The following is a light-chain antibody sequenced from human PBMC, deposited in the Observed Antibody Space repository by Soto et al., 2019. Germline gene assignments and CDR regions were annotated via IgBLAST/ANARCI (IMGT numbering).Light chain of an antibody. J-gene: IGLJ2*01. Sequence: QAVVTQEPSLTVSPGGTVTLNCGSSTGAVTSGHYPYWFQQKPGQAPRTLIYDTSNKHSWTPARFSGSLLGGKAALTLSGAQPEDEAEYYCWLAYSGPGVFGVGTKLTVL. CDR2: DTS. CDR1: TGAVTSGHY. CDR3: WLAYSGPGV. V-gene: IGLV7-46*01.